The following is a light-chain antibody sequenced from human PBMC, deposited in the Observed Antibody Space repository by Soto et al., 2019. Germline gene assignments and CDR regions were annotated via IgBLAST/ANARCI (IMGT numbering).Light chain of an antibody. Sequence: DIQMTQSPSSLSASVGDRVTITCRTSQGIDSYLNWYQQKPGQAPRLPMYAASNLQSGAPSRFSGSGFGTDFTLTISSLRPEDSATYYCQLSYISPWTFGQGTKVDIK. J-gene: IGKJ1*01. CDR3: QLSYISPWT. CDR2: AAS. V-gene: IGKV1-39*01. CDR1: QGIDSY.